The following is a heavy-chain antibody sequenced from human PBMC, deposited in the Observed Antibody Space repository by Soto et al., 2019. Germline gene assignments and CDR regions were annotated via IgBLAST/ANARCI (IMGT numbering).Heavy chain of an antibody. J-gene: IGHJ3*02. Sequence: GGSLRLSCAASGFTVSSNYMSWVRQAPGKGLEWVSVIYSGGSTYYADSMKGRFTISRDNSKNTLYLQMNSLRAEDTAVYYCATELTGSSAFDIWGQGTMVTVSS. D-gene: IGHD1-26*01. CDR1: GFTVSSNY. CDR2: IYSGGST. V-gene: IGHV3-53*01. CDR3: ATELTGSSAFDI.